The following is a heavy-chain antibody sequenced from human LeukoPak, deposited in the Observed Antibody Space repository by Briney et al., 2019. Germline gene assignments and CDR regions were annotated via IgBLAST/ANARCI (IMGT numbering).Heavy chain of an antibody. Sequence: GGSLKLSCVASAFTFRNSWMSWVRQVPGKGLEWVANIEQDGREKNYVEPVKGRFTISRDNGKYSLYLEMNSLRAEDTAVYFCARERQGSSYYDGKESFDYWGQGTLVTVSS. CDR1: AFTFRNSW. CDR3: ARERQGSSYYDGKESFDY. CDR2: IEQDGREK. J-gene: IGHJ4*02. V-gene: IGHV3-7*01. D-gene: IGHD1-26*01.